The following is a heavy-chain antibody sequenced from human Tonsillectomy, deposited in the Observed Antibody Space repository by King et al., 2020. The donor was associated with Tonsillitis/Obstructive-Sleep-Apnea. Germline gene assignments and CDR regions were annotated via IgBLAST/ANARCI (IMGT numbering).Heavy chain of an antibody. Sequence: VQLVESGAEVKKPGESLKISCKGSGYSFSTYWIGWVRQMPGKGLEWMGIIYPGDSDTRYSPSFQGKVTISADKSINTAYLQWSSLKASDTAIYYCARPNTMIRGVISYFDNWGQGTLVTVSS. CDR2: IYPGDSDT. CDR3: ARPNTMIRGVISYFDN. J-gene: IGHJ4*02. D-gene: IGHD3-10*01. V-gene: IGHV5-51*01. CDR1: GYSFSTYW.